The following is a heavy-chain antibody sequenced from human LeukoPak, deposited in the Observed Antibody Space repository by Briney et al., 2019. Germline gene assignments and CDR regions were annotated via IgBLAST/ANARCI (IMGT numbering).Heavy chain of an antibody. V-gene: IGHV3-15*01. CDR3: TTGGVVVVVAATLADY. J-gene: IGHJ4*02. D-gene: IGHD2-15*01. CDR2: SKSKTDGGTT. Sequence: GRSLRLSCAASGFTFSSYAMHWVRQAPGKGLEGGGRSKSKTDGGTTDYAAPVKGRFTISRDDSKNTLYLQMNSLKTEDTAVYYCTTGGVVVVVAATLADYWGQGTLVTVSS. CDR1: GFTFSSYA.